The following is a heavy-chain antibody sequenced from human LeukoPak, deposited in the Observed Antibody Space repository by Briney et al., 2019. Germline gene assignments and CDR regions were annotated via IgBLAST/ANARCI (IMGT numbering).Heavy chain of an antibody. V-gene: IGHV3-23*01. Sequence: GGSLRLSCAASGFTFTSYVMSWVRQAPGKGLEWVSGIGGSGGSTYYADSVKGRFTISRDNSKNTLYLQMNGLRVEDTAVYYCASRGDGYNFFDYWGQGTLVTVSS. CDR2: IGGSGGST. J-gene: IGHJ4*02. CDR3: ASRGDGYNFFDY. CDR1: GFTFTSYV. D-gene: IGHD5-24*01.